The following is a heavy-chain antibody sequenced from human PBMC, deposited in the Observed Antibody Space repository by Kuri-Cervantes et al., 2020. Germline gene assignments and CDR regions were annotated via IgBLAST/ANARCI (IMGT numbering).Heavy chain of an antibody. CDR2: IYNGDRT. CDR3: ARGDGYNYVGFDY. Sequence: GESLKISCAASGFTFDDYAMHWVRQAPGMGLEWVSVIYNGDRTYYADSVKGRFTISRDNSKNTLYLQMYSLTAEDTAVYFCARGDGYNYVGFDYWGQGTLVTVSS. V-gene: IGHV3-53*01. D-gene: IGHD5-24*01. CDR1: GFTFDDYA. J-gene: IGHJ4*02.